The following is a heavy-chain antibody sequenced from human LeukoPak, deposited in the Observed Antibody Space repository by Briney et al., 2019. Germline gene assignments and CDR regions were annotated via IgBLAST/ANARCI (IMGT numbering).Heavy chain of an antibody. CDR3: TTYGSGRKFDY. V-gene: IGHV3-15*04. Sequence: GSLRLSCAASGFSFSDAWMSWGRQISGKGLEWVGRIESKTDGGTTDYAAPVKGRFTISRDDSTNTLYLQMNSLKSEDTAVYYCTTYGSGRKFDYWGQGILVTVSS. CDR2: IESKTDGGTT. CDR1: GFSFSDAW. J-gene: IGHJ4*02. D-gene: IGHD3-10*01.